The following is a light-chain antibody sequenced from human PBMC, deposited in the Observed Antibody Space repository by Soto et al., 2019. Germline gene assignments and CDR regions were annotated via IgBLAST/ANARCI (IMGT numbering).Light chain of an antibody. V-gene: IGKV3D-20*02. CDR2: DAS. Sequence: EIVLTQSPGTLSLSPGERATLSCRASQSVSTTYLTWYQQKPGQAPRLLIYDASSRATGIPDRFSGSGSGTDFTLTINRLEPEDFATYYCQQRVDWPLTFGGGTRVQI. CDR1: QSVSTTY. J-gene: IGKJ4*01. CDR3: QQRVDWPLT.